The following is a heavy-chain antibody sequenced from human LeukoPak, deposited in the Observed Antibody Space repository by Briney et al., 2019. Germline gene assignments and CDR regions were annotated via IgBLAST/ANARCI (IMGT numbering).Heavy chain of an antibody. CDR1: GGSFSGYY. CDR3: ARLPYYDILTGGYGMDV. V-gene: IGHV4-34*01. CDR2: INHSGST. D-gene: IGHD3-9*01. J-gene: IGHJ6*02. Sequence: SETLSLTCAAYGGSFSGYYWSWIRQPPGKGLEWIGEINHSGSTNYNPSLKSRVTISVDTSKNQFSLKLSSVTAADTAVYYCARLPYYDILTGGYGMDVWGQGTTVTVSS.